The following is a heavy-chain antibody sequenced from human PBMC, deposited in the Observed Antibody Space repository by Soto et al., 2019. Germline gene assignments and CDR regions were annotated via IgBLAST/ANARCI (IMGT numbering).Heavy chain of an antibody. Sequence: SGAAVKKPGASVKISCKDSGYTFSNYITHWVRQAPGERLEWMGWINAANGNTKYSQKFQGRVTITRDTSATTIYMDLSSLRSEDTGVYYCAKEPAVAGMLALDFWGQGTLVTVSS. V-gene: IGHV1-3*01. CDR3: AKEPAVAGMLALDF. CDR2: INAANGNT. CDR1: GYTFSNYI. D-gene: IGHD6-19*01. J-gene: IGHJ4*02.